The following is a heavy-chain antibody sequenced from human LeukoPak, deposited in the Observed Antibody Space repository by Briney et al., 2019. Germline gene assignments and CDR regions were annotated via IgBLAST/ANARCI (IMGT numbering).Heavy chain of an antibody. CDR3: ASEDPNRPRGYYYYGMDV. CDR2: IFSGGST. Sequence: GGSLRLSCAVSGFSVSNNYLSWVRQAPGKGLEWVSVIFSGGSTYYADSVKGRFTTSRDTSKNTVFLQMNSLRAEDTAVYYCASEDPNRPRGYYYYGMDVWGQGTTVTVSS. V-gene: IGHV3-53*01. D-gene: IGHD1/OR15-1a*01. J-gene: IGHJ6*02. CDR1: GFSVSNNY.